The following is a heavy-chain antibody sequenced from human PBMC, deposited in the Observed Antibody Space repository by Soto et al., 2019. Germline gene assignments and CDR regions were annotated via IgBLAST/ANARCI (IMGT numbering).Heavy chain of an antibody. V-gene: IGHV3-23*01. Sequence: EVQLLESGGGLVQPGRSLRLSCAASGFTFSSYAMSWVRQAPGKGLEWVSAFSGSGGTTYYAASVKGRFTISRDNSKNTLFLQMNSLRAEDTAVYYCAKFFVETGGSSGWPWTFHYWGQGTLVTVSS. CDR1: GFTFSSYA. J-gene: IGHJ4*02. D-gene: IGHD6-25*01. CDR3: AKFFVETGGSSGWPWTFHY. CDR2: FSGSGGTT.